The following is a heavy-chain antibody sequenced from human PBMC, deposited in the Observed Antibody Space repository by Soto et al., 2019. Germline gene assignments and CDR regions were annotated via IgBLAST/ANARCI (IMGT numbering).Heavy chain of an antibody. CDR1: GGSISRQY. D-gene: IGHD3-22*01. Sequence: PSETLSLTCTVSGGSISRQYWSWLRQPPGKGLEWIGYIYYSGSTNYNPSLKSRVTISIDTSRNQFSLKLSSVTAADTAVYYCARLDSSGYYYGYYFDYWGQGTLVTVSS. J-gene: IGHJ4*02. V-gene: IGHV4-59*11. CDR3: ARLDSSGYYYGYYFDY. CDR2: IYYSGST.